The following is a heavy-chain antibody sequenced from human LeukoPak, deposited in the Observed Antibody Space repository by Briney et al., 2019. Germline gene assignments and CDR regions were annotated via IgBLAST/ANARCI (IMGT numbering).Heavy chain of an antibody. CDR2: ISYDGSNK. CDR1: GFTFRSYG. CDR3: AKDGSGPAAAGRILGAFDI. Sequence: GGSLRLSCAASGFTFRSYGMHWVRQAPGKGLEWVAVISYDGSNKYYADCVNGRFTIYRDNSKNTLYLQMDSLRAEGTDVYYCAKDGSGPAAAGRILGAFDIWGQGTMVTVSS. D-gene: IGHD6-13*01. J-gene: IGHJ3*02. V-gene: IGHV3-30*18.